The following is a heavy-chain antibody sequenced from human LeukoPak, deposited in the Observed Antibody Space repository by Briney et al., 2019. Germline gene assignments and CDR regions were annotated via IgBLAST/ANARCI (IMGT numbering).Heavy chain of an antibody. D-gene: IGHD5-18*01. V-gene: IGHV3-48*03. Sequence: SGGSLRLSCAASGFVFSRYEMNWVRQAPGKGMEWVSYISSSGSTIYYADSVKGRFTISRDNAKNSLYLQMNSLRAEDTAVYYCARIPRGYSYGNTWGQGTLVTVSS. CDR1: GFVFSRYE. CDR3: ARIPRGYSYGNT. CDR2: ISSSGSTI. J-gene: IGHJ4*02.